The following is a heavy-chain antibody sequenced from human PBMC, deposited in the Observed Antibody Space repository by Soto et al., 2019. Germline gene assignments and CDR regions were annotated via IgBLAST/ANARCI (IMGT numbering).Heavy chain of an antibody. V-gene: IGHV1-69*04. D-gene: IGHD6-13*01. Sequence: ASVKGSGKASGGTFSSYTISWVRQAPGQGLEWMGRIIPILGIANYAQKFQGRVTITADKSTSTAYMELSSLRSEDTAVHYCARELHRIAAAGTLDYWGQGTLVTVSS. CDR3: ARELHRIAAAGTLDY. J-gene: IGHJ4*02. CDR1: GGTFSSYT. CDR2: IIPILGIA.